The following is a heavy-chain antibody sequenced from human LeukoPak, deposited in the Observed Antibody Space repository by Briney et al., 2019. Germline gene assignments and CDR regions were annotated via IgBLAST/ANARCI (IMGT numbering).Heavy chain of an antibody. CDR1: GYTFTGYY. CDR3: ARVQTHSYGYDWYDWFDP. Sequence: ASVKVSCKASGYTFTGYYMHWVRQAPGQGLEWMGWINPNSGGTNYAQKFQGGVTMTRDTSISTAYMELSRLRSDDTAVYYCARVQTHSYGYDWYDWFDPWGQGTLVTVSS. D-gene: IGHD5-18*01. CDR2: INPNSGGT. J-gene: IGHJ5*02. V-gene: IGHV1-2*02.